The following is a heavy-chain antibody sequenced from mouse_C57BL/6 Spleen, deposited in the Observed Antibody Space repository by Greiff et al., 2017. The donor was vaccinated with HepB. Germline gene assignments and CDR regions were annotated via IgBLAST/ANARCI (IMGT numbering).Heavy chain of an antibody. CDR2: IYPGSGST. D-gene: IGHD2-4*01. V-gene: IGHV1-55*01. CDR3: ARDDYDERVYYFDY. Sequence: QVQLQQPGAELVKPGASVKMSCKASGYTFTSYWITWVKQRPGQGLEWIGDIYPGSGSTNYQEKFTSKGTLTVDTSSSTAYMQLSSLTSEDSAVDICARDDYDERVYYFDYWGQGTTLTVSS. CDR1: GYTFTSYW. J-gene: IGHJ2*01.